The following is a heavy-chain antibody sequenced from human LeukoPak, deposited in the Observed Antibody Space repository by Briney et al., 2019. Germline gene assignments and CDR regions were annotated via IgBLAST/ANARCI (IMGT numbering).Heavy chain of an antibody. CDR1: GGSISSGGYS. CDR2: IYYSGST. CDR3: ASSREGNSNYDY. V-gene: IGHV4-30-4*07. D-gene: IGHD4-11*01. Sequence: PSETLSLTCAVSGGSISSGGYSWSWIRQPPGKGLEWIGYIYYSGSTYYNPSLKSRVTISVDTSKNQFSLKLSSVTAADTAVYYCASSREGNSNYDYRGQGTLVTVSS. J-gene: IGHJ4*02.